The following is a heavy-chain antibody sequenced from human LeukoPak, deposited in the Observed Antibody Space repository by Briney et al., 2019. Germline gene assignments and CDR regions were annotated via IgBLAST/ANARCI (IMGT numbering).Heavy chain of an antibody. CDR1: GFPFSNHA. D-gene: IGHD2-21*02. CDR3: VREAGYCASVCLKSNWFDP. V-gene: IGHV3-23*01. J-gene: IGHJ5*02. CDR2: ISNGNT. Sequence: PGGSLRLSCAASGFPFSNHAMSWVRQPPGKGLEWVSAISNGNTYYADSVRVRFTISRDDSKNMVYLQMNSLRVEDTARYYCVREAGYCASVCLKSNWFDPWGQGTLVTVSS.